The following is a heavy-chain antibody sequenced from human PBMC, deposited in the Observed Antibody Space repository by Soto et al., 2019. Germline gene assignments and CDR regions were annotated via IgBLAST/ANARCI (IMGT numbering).Heavy chain of an antibody. CDR1: GFSLSNARMG. J-gene: IGHJ6*02. D-gene: IGHD2-15*01. CDR3: ARVPYCSGVSCYWRYYYYGMDV. V-gene: IGHV2-26*01. CDR2: IFSNDEK. Sequence: QVTLKESGPVLVKPTETLTLTCTVSGFSLSNARMGVSWIRQPPGKALEWLAHIFSNDEKSYSTSLKSRLTISKDTSKSQVVLTMTNMDPVDTATYYCARVPYCSGVSCYWRYYYYGMDVWGHGTTVTVSS.